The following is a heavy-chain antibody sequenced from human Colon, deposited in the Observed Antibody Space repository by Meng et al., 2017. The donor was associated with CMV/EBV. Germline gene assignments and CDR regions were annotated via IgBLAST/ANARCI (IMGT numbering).Heavy chain of an antibody. CDR2: IRYDGSNK. D-gene: IGHD3-10*01. J-gene: IGHJ4*02. CDR3: ASGGSGRVLIDY. Sequence: GGSLRLSCAASGFTFSSYGIHWVRQAPGKGLEWVASIRYDGSNKYYADSVKGRFTISRDNSKNTLYLQMNSLRAEDTAVYYCASGGSGRVLIDYWGQGTLVTVSS. CDR1: GFTFSSYG. V-gene: IGHV3-30*02.